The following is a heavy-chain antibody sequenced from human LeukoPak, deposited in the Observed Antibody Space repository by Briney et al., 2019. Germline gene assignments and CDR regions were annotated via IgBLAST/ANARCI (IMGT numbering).Heavy chain of an antibody. V-gene: IGHV3-20*04. Sequence: PGGSLRLSCAASGFTFDDYGMSWVRQAPGKGLEWVSGIDWNGGSTGYADSVKGRFTISRDNAKKSLYLQMNSLRAEDTAVYYCARAVYCSGGGCFWYFDLWGRGTLVTVSS. CDR3: ARAVYCSGGGCFWYFDL. CDR1: GFTFDDYG. CDR2: IDWNGGST. D-gene: IGHD2-15*01. J-gene: IGHJ2*01.